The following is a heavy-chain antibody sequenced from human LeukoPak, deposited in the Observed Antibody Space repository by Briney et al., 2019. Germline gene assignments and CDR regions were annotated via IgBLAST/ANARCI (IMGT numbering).Heavy chain of an antibody. J-gene: IGHJ4*02. CDR1: GVSFSGYY. D-gene: IGHD6-13*01. V-gene: IGHV4-34*01. CDR2: INHSGST. CDR3: ARGISSSWTFYFDY. Sequence: SETLSLTCAVYGVSFSGYYWSWIRQPPGKGLEWIGEINHSGSTNYNPSLKSRVTVSLDTSRDQFSLHLESVTAADTAVYYCARGISSSWTFYFDYWGQGSLVTVSS.